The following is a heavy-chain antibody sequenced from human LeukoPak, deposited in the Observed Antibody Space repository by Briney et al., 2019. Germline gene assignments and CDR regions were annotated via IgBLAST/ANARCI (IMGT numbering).Heavy chain of an antibody. Sequence: ASVKVSCKASGYTFTGYYMHWVRQAPGQGLEWMGWINPNSGGTNYAQKFQGRVTMTRDTSISTAYMELSRLRSDDTAVYYCARDPTEEVTYDFWSGYYSYYYMDVWGKGTTVTVSS. D-gene: IGHD3-3*01. J-gene: IGHJ6*03. CDR2: INPNSGGT. CDR1: GYTFTGYY. V-gene: IGHV1-2*02. CDR3: ARDPTEEVTYDFWSGYYSYYYMDV.